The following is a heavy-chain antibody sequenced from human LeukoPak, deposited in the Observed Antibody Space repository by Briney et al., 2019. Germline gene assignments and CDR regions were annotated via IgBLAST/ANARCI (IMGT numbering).Heavy chain of an antibody. V-gene: IGHV1-69*05. CDR3: ARADYSSSWYGGPSSHAFDI. J-gene: IGHJ3*02. Sequence: ASVKVSCKASGGTFSSYAISWVRQAPGQGLEWMGGIIPIFGTANYAQKFQGRVTITTDESTSTAYMELSSLRSEDTAVYYCARADYSSSWYGGPSSHAFDIWGQGTMVTVSS. D-gene: IGHD6-13*01. CDR1: GGTFSSYA. CDR2: IIPIFGTA.